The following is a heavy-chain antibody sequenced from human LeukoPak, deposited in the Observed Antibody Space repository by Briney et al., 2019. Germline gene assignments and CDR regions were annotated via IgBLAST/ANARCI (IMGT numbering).Heavy chain of an antibody. J-gene: IGHJ4*02. CDR1: GGTFSSYA. D-gene: IGHD2-2*02. V-gene: IGHV1-69*05. CDR2: IIPIFGTA. CDR3: GARYCSSTSCYSNYNYFDY. Sequence: SVKVSCKASGGTFSSYAISWVRQAPGQGLEWMGGIIPIFGTANYAQKFQGRVTITTDESTSTAYMELSSLRSEDTAVYYCGARYCSSTSCYSNYNYFDYWGQGTLVTVSS.